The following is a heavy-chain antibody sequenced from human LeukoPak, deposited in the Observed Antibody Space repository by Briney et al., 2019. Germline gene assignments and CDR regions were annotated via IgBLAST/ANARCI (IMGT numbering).Heavy chain of an antibody. CDR3: ARADGIDYFDY. Sequence: GGSLRLSCAASGFTFSSYSMNWVRQAPGKGLEWVSSISSSSSYIYYADSVKGRFTISRDNAKNSLYLQMNSLGAEDTAVYYCARADGIDYFDYWGQGTLVTVSS. V-gene: IGHV3-21*01. CDR2: ISSSSSYI. CDR1: GFTFSSYS. J-gene: IGHJ4*02.